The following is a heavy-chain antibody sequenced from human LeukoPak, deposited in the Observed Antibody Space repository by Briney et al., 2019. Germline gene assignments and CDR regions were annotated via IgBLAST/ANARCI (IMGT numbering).Heavy chain of an antibody. CDR3: ARSRHPSYYDILTGYYEIGYFDY. J-gene: IGHJ4*02. Sequence: QPGGSLRLSCAASGFTFSSYEMNWVRQAPGKGLEWVSYISSSGSTIYYADSVKGRFTISRDNAKNSLYLQMNSLRAEDTAVYYCARSRHPSYYDILTGYYEIGYFDYWGQGTLVTVSS. D-gene: IGHD3-9*01. CDR2: ISSSGSTI. CDR1: GFTFSSYE. V-gene: IGHV3-48*03.